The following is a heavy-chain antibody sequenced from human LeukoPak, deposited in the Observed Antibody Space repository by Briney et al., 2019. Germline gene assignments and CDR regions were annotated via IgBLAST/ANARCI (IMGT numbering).Heavy chain of an antibody. CDR1: GFTFSSYA. CDR3: AKFLGWWELRQPIDY. V-gene: IGHV3-23*01. J-gene: IGHJ4*02. Sequence: PGGSLRLSCAASGFTFSSYAMSWVRQAPGKGLEWVSAISGSGGSTYYADSVKGRFTISRDDSKNTLYLQMNSLRAEDTAVYYCAKFLGWWELRQPIDYWGQGTLVTVSS. D-gene: IGHD1-26*01. CDR2: ISGSGGST.